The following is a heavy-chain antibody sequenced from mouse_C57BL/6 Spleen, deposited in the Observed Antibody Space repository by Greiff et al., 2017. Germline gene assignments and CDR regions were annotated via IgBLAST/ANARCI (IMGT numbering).Heavy chain of an antibody. Sequence: EVQLQQSGPELVKPGASVKISCKASGYTFTDYYMNWVKQSHGKSLEWIGDINPNNGGTSYNQKFKGKATLTVDKSSSTAYMELRSLTSEDSAVYYGALITTGAMDYWGQGTSVTVSS. J-gene: IGHJ4*01. V-gene: IGHV1-26*01. D-gene: IGHD1-1*01. CDR1: GYTFTDYY. CDR2: INPNNGGT. CDR3: ALITTGAMDY.